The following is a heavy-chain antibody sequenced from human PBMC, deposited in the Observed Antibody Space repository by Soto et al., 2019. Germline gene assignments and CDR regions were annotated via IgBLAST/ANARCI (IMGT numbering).Heavy chain of an antibody. D-gene: IGHD4-17*01. J-gene: IGHJ6*02. CDR2: INHSGST. Sequence: KPXEALALTCSVYGWSLSGYYWTWIRQPPGKGLEWIGEINHSGSTNYNPSLKSRVTISVDTSKNHFSLKLSSVTAADTAVYYCARLATVTTGGMDVWGQGNTVTVSS. CDR1: GWSLSGYY. V-gene: IGHV4-34*01. CDR3: ARLATVTTGGMDV.